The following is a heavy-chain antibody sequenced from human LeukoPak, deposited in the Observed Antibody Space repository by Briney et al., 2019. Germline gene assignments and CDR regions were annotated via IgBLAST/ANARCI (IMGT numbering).Heavy chain of an antibody. J-gene: IGHJ2*01. Sequence: SETLSLTCTVSGGSIISSNYYWGWIRQPPGKGLGWIANIYYIGTTYYNPSLKSRVTMSVDTSKNQFSLKLSSVTAADTAVYYCARAPCSGGSCQYWYFDLWGRGTLVTVSS. CDR1: GGSIISSNYY. CDR2: IYYIGTT. D-gene: IGHD2-15*01. V-gene: IGHV4-39*07. CDR3: ARAPCSGGSCQYWYFDL.